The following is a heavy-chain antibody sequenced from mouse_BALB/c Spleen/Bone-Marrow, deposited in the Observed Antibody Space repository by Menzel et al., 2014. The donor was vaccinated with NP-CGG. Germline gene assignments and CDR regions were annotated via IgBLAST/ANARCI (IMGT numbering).Heavy chain of an antibody. D-gene: IGHD2-4*01. CDR2: IDPANGNA. CDR3: ARYDYGWYFSV. J-gene: IGHJ1*01. CDR1: GFNIKDTY. Sequence: VQLKQSGAELVKPGASVRLSCTASGFNIKDTYMHWVKQRPDQGLEWIGRIDPANGNAKHDPKFQGKAAITADTSSNTTYLQLSSLTSEDTAVYYCARYDYGWYFSVWGAGTTVTVSS. V-gene: IGHV14-3*02.